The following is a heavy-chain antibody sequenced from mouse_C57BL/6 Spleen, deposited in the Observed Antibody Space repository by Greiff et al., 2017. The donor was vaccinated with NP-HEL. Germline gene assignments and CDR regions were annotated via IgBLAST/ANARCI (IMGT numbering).Heavy chain of an antibody. CDR3: ARGSYGYDWFAY. Sequence: VQLQQSGPELVKPGASVKISCKASGYAFSSSWMNWVKQRPGKGLEWIGRIYPGDGDTNYNGKFKGKATLTADKSSSTAYMQLSSLTSEDSAVYFCARGSYGYDWFAYWGQGTLVTVSA. J-gene: IGHJ3*01. D-gene: IGHD2-2*01. CDR2: IYPGDGDT. V-gene: IGHV1-82*01. CDR1: GYAFSSSW.